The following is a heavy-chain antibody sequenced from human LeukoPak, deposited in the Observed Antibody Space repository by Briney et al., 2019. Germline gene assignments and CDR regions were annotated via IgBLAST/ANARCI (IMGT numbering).Heavy chain of an antibody. CDR2: INPNSGGT. V-gene: IGHV1-2*02. CDR1: GYTFTGYY. D-gene: IGHD3-10*01. Sequence: GASVKVSCKASGYTFTGYYMHWVRQAPGQGLEWMGWINPNSGGTNYAQKFQGRVTMTRDTSISTAYMELSRLRSDDTAVYYCARVRFGSLVGFDPWGQGTLVTVSS. J-gene: IGHJ5*02. CDR3: ARVRFGSLVGFDP.